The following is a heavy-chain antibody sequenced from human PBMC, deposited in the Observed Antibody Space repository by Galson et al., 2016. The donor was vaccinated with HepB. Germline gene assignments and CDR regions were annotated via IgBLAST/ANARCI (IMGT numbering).Heavy chain of an antibody. CDR3: AKDYCSDTCHLGRWNV. CDR2: VSYGGSKN. J-gene: IGHJ6*02. Sequence: SLRLSCAASGFSFSNYGMHWVRQAPSKGLEWVAGVSYGGSKNYYVDSVKGRFTISRDNSKNTLYLQMNSLRPEDTAIYYCAKDYCSDTCHLGRWNVWGQGTPVTVSS. V-gene: IGHV3-30*18. D-gene: IGHD2-15*01. CDR1: GFSFSNYG.